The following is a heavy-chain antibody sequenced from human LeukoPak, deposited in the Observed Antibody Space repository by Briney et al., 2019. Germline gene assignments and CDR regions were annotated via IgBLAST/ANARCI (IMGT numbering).Heavy chain of an antibody. V-gene: IGHV4-39*01. CDR3: ARHRITYADSSEGYFDY. CDR1: GGSISSSPYY. CDR2: IFHSGST. Sequence: PSETLSLTCTVSGGSISSSPYYWGWIRQPPGEGLEWIGSIFHSGSTYFNPSLKSRLTMSADTSKNQFPLSLSFVTAADTAGYYCARHRITYADSSEGYFDYWGHGTLVAVSS. D-gene: IGHD3-22*01. J-gene: IGHJ4*01.